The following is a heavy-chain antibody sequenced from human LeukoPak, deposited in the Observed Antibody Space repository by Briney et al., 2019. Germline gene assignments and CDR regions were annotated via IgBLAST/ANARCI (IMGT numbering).Heavy chain of an antibody. CDR2: IFDTGNT. Sequence: SETLSLTCIVSGGPINNQYWSWIRQPPGQGLEWIGYIFDTGNTNYNPSLKSRVAISLDTSKNQFSLKLSSVTAADTAVYYCARDQVGYGLDYWGREPWSPSPQ. V-gene: IGHV4-59*11. CDR1: GGPINNQY. CDR3: ARDQVGYGLDY. J-gene: IGHJ4*02. D-gene: IGHD5-18*01.